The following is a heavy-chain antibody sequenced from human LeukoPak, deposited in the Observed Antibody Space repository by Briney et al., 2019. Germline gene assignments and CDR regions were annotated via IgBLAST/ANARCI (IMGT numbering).Heavy chain of an antibody. Sequence: GGSLRLSCAASGFTFSSYGMHWVRQAPGKGLEWVAFIRYDGSNKYYADSVKGRFTISRDNSKNTLYLQMNSLRAEDTAVYYCAKEGGPEYSSSKNWFDPWGQGTLVTVSS. D-gene: IGHD6-13*01. CDR3: AKEGGPEYSSSKNWFDP. CDR1: GFTFSSYG. V-gene: IGHV3-30*02. CDR2: IRYDGSNK. J-gene: IGHJ5*02.